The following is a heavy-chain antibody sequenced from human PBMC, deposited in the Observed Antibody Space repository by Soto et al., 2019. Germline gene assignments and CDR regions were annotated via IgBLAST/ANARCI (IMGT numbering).Heavy chain of an antibody. D-gene: IGHD3-22*01. J-gene: IGHJ4*02. CDR2: ITPMFGTP. CDR3: ARDGTLYDSSAYYYLY. Sequence: QVQLVQSGAEVKKPGSSVKVSCKASGGTFSRYTITWVRQAPGQGLEWMGGITPMFGTPNYAQKFQGRVTITADESTSTAYLELSSLRCEDTAMYYCARDGTLYDSSAYYYLYWGQGTLVTVSS. CDR1: GGTFSRYT. V-gene: IGHV1-69*01.